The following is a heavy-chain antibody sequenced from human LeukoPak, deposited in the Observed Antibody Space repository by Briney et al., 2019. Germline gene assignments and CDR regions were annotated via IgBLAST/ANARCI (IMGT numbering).Heavy chain of an antibody. CDR2: IYFSESY. J-gene: IGHJ5*02. D-gene: IGHD2-2*01. V-gene: IGHV4-31*03. Sequence: PSETLSLTCTVSGGSISSGGSYGSWIRQHPGKCLEWLGYIYFSESYYYNPSIKRRATITVDTYKNQYSLKISSVNAEATAVYYWAGDGSSTSCRNGFDPWGPRTLVTV. CDR1: GGSISSGGSY. CDR3: AGDGSSTSCRNGFDP.